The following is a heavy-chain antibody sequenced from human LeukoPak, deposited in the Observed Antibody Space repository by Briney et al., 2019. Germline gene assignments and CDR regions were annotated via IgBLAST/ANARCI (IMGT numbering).Heavy chain of an antibody. CDR2: ISYGGSNK. Sequence: GGSLRLSCAASGFTFSSYAMHWVRQAPGKGLEWVAVISYGGSNKYYADSVKGRFTISRDNSRNTLYLQMNSLRAEDTAVYYCARDTPYSNSPYWGQGTLVTVSS. J-gene: IGHJ4*02. V-gene: IGHV3-30-3*01. D-gene: IGHD4-11*01. CDR3: ARDTPYSNSPY. CDR1: GFTFSSYA.